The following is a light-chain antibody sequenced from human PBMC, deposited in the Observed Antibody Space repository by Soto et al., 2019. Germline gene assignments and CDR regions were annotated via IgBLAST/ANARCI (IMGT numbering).Light chain of an antibody. CDR3: QQSYSTPPLS. CDR1: QSISSN. V-gene: IGKV1-39*01. J-gene: IGKJ3*01. CDR2: TAS. Sequence: DIQMTQSPSSLSASVGDRVTIICRASQSISSNLNWYQHKPGKAPKLLLYTASNLQSGVPSRFSGSGSGTDFTLTISSLQPEDFATYYCQQSYSTPPLSFGPGTRVDIK.